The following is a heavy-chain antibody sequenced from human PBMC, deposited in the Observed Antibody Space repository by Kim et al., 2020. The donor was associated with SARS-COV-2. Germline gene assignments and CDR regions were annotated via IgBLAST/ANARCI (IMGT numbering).Heavy chain of an antibody. CDR3: ARSGYDFPFDY. CDR2: T. D-gene: IGHD5-12*01. V-gene: IGHV3-53*01. Sequence: TYYADSVKGRFTISRDNSKNTLYLQMNSLRAEDTAVYYCARSGYDFPFDYWGQGTLVTVSS. J-gene: IGHJ4*02.